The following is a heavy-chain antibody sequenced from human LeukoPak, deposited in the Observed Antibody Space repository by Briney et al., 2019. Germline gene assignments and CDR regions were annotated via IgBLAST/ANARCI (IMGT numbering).Heavy chain of an antibody. Sequence: SQTLSLTCAISGDSVSSKTAAWNWVRQCPSRGLEWLGRTYYRSKWYNDYAVSVKSRISINPDTSKNQFFLQLNSVTPEDTAVYYCARDISGYLLHWGQGTLVTVSS. D-gene: IGHD3-10*01. CDR1: GDSVSSKTAA. CDR3: ARDISGYLLH. V-gene: IGHV6-1*01. J-gene: IGHJ1*01. CDR2: TYYRSKWYN.